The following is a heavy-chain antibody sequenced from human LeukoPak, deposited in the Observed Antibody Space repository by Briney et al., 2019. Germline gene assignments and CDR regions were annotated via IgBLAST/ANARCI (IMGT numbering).Heavy chain of an antibody. CDR2: IYYSGST. D-gene: IGHD2-2*01. Sequence: SETLSLTCTVSGGSISSSSYYWGWIRQPPGKGLEWIGSIYYSGSTYYNPSLKSRVTISVDTSKNQFSLKLSSVTAADTAVYYCARVVGGSRDFDYWGQGTLVTVSS. J-gene: IGHJ4*02. V-gene: IGHV4-39*07. CDR3: ARVVGGSRDFDY. CDR1: GGSISSSSYY.